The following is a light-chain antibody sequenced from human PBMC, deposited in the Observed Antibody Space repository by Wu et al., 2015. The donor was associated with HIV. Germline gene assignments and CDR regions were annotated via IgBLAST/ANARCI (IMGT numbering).Light chain of an antibody. V-gene: IGKV3-20*01. CDR3: QQYGSSPPLT. J-gene: IGKJ4*01. CDR1: QGVRGNY. CDR2: GSS. Sequence: EIVLTQSPGTLSLSPGERATLSCRASQGVRGNYLAWYQQKPGQSPRLLISGSSSRARGIPDRFSGSGSGTDFTLTISRLEPEDFAVYYCQQYGSSPPLTFGGGTTVEIK.